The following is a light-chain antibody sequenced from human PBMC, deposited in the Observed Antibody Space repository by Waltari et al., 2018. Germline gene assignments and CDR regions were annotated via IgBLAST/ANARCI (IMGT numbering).Light chain of an antibody. CDR3: QQANRFPLT. Sequence: DIQMTQSPSSVSASVGDKVTITCRASQGINSCLAWYQQKPGKAPKLLIYDASSLQTGVPSRFSGSESGTDFTLTISSLQPDDFTNYYCQQANRFPLTFGGGTKVELK. CDR1: QGINSC. V-gene: IGKV1-12*01. CDR2: DAS. J-gene: IGKJ4*01.